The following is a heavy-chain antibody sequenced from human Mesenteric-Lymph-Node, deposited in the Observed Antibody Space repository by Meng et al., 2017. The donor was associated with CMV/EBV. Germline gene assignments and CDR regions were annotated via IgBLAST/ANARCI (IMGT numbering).Heavy chain of an antibody. CDR2: INHSGST. CDR1: GGSISSGGYY. V-gene: IGHV4-39*07. CDR3: ARVLRRYYGSGSLRGFDP. D-gene: IGHD3-10*01. J-gene: IGHJ5*02. Sequence: SETLSLTCTVSGGSISSGGYYWSWIRQPPGKGLEWIGEINHSGSTNYNPSLKSRVTISVDTSKNQFSLKLSSVTAADTAVYYCARVLRRYYGSGSLRGFDPWGQGTLVTVSS.